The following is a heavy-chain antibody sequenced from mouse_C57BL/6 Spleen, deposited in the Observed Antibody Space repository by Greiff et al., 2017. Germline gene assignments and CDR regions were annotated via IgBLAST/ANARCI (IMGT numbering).Heavy chain of an antibody. CDR2: ISSGSSTI. J-gene: IGHJ2*01. Sequence: EVMLVESGGGLVKPGGSLKLSCAASGFTFSDYGMHWVRQAPEKGLEWVAYISSGSSTIYYADTVKGRFTISRDNAKNTLLLQMTSLRSEDTDMYYCARGEGFDYWGQGTTLTVSS. V-gene: IGHV5-17*01. CDR3: ARGEGFDY. CDR1: GFTFSDYG.